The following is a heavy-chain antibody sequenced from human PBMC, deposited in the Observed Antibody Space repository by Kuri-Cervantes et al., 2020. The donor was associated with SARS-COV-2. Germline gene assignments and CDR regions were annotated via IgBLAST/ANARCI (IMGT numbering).Heavy chain of an antibody. D-gene: IGHD2-2*01. Sequence: GSLRLSCAASGFTFSSYSMNWVRQAPGKGLEWIGSIYYSGSTYYNPSLKSRVTISVDTSKNQFSLKLSSVTAADTAVYYCARVVPAADEGLYYYYMDVWGKGTTVTVSS. CDR3: ARVVPAADEGLYYYYMDV. CDR1: GFTFSSYS. V-gene: IGHV4-39*07. CDR2: IYYSGST. J-gene: IGHJ6*03.